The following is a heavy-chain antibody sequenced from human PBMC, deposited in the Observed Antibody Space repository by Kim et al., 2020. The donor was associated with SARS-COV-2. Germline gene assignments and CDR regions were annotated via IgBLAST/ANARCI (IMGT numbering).Heavy chain of an antibody. CDR1: GGAMSSYY. J-gene: IGHJ2*01. Sequence: VSGGAMSSYYWNWIRQPPGKGLEWIGYIDDSGNTKYNPSLTSRVTMSVDTSKNQFSLKLSSVTAADTAIYYCARRDSSTSWYFDLWGRATLAT. V-gene: IGHV4-59*01. D-gene: IGHD3-22*01. CDR2: IDDSGNT. CDR3: ARRDSSTSWYFDL.